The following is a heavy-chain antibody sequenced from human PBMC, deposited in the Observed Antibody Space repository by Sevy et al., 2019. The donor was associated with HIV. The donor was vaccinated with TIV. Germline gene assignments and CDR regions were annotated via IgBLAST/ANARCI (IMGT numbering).Heavy chain of an antibody. J-gene: IGHJ4*02. Sequence: GGSLRLSCAASGFTFDEYGMHWVRQAPGKGLEWVSGINWNSGNIDYAGSVKGRFTISRDNAKNSLYLQMNSLIAEDTVLYSCATVISIEGGIAAVVSGIFDFWGQGTLVPVSS. CDR2: INWNSGNI. CDR3: ATVISIEGGIAAVVSGIFDF. D-gene: IGHD6-13*01. V-gene: IGHV3-9*01. CDR1: GFTFDEYG.